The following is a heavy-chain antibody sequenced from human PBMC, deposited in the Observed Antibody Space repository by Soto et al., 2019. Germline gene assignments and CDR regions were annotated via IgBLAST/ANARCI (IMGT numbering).Heavy chain of an antibody. J-gene: IGHJ4*02. V-gene: IGHV3-23*01. CDR1: GFTFSSYA. Sequence: GGSLRLSCAASGFTFSSYAMSWVRQAPWKGLEWVSAISGSGGSTYYADSVKGRFTISRDNSKNTLYLQMNSLRAEDTAVYYCAKAASIAVAGAPVSGYWGQGTLVTVSS. CDR2: ISGSGGST. D-gene: IGHD6-19*01. CDR3: AKAASIAVAGAPVSGY.